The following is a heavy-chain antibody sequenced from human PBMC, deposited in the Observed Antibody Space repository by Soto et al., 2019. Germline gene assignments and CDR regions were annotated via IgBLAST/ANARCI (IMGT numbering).Heavy chain of an antibody. V-gene: IGHV3-9*01. D-gene: IGHD1-26*01. Sequence: GASLRLSCAASGFTFDDYAMHWVRQAPGKGLEWVSGISWNSGSIGYADSVKGRFTISRDNAKNSLYLKMTSLRAEDTALYYCAKREWEVLPGAVDIWGEGRMVT. J-gene: IGHJ3*02. CDR3: AKREWEVLPGAVDI. CDR2: ISWNSGSI. CDR1: GFTFDDYA.